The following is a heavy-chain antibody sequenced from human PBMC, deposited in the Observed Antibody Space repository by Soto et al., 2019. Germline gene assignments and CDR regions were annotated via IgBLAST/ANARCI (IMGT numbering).Heavy chain of an antibody. CDR2: IHYSGTT. Sequence: PSETLSLTCTVSGTSISSYYWSWFRQPPGKGLEWIANIHYSGTTNYNPSLASRVTLSVDTSKNQFSLKMTSVTAAERAMYFCARYNSYAIDYWGRGTLVTVSS. CDR3: ARYNSYAIDY. CDR1: GTSISSYY. J-gene: IGHJ4*02. D-gene: IGHD2-8*01. V-gene: IGHV4-59*01.